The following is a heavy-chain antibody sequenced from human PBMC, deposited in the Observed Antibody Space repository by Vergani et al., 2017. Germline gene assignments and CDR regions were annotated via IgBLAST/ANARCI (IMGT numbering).Heavy chain of an antibody. D-gene: IGHD3-22*01. CDR1: GFTFSSYA. J-gene: IGHJ4*02. V-gene: IGHV3-23*01. CDR3: ARYYDSSGSLY. Sequence: EVQLLESGGGLVQPGGSLRLSCAASGFTFSSYAMSWVRQAPGKGLEWASAISGSGGSTYYADSVKGRFTISRDNSKNTLYLQMNSLRAEDTAVYYCARYYDSSGSLYWGQGTLVTVSS. CDR2: ISGSGGST.